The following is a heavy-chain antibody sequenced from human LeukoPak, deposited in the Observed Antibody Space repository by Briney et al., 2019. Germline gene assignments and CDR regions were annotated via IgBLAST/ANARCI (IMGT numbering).Heavy chain of an antibody. CDR2: IWYDGTNK. Sequence: GGSLRLSCAASGFTFSSHGMHWVRQAPGKGPEWVAVIWYDGTNKYYADSVKGRFTISRDNSKNTLYLQMNSLRAEDTAVYYCAKGTPTYYYDSSAQSASFDYWGQGTLVTVSS. J-gene: IGHJ4*02. D-gene: IGHD3-22*01. CDR3: AKGTPTYYYDSSAQSASFDY. CDR1: GFTFSSHG. V-gene: IGHV3-30*02.